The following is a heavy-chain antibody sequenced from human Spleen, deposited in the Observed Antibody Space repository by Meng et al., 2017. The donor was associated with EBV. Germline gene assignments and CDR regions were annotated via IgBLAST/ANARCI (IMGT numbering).Heavy chain of an antibody. Sequence: VHPSPSGAEVKKAGASVKVPCKTSGYTFTRYGITWVRQAPGQGLEWMGWISGYNGYTNYAQNLQDRVTMTTDTSTSTAYMELRSLRSDDTAVYYCARKSDYGGNFYYFDNWGQGTLVTVSS. D-gene: IGHD4-23*01. V-gene: IGHV1-18*01. J-gene: IGHJ4*02. CDR2: ISGYNGYT. CDR1: GYTFTRYG. CDR3: ARKSDYGGNFYYFDN.